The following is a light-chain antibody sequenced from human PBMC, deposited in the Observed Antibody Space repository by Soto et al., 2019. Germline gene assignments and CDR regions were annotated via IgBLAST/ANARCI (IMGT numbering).Light chain of an antibody. CDR3: QQAHSFPVT. V-gene: IGKV1-12*01. J-gene: IGKJ5*01. CDR2: AAS. Sequence: DIQMTQSPSSVSAAVGDRVTITCWASQGISSWLAWYQQQPGRAPKLLIYAASTLQRGVPSRFSGSGSGTDFSLTISSLQPEDFATYYCQQAHSFPVTFGQGTRLEI. CDR1: QGISSW.